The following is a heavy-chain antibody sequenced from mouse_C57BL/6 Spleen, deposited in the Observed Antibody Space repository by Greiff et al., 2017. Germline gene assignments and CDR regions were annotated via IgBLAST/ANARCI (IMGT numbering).Heavy chain of an antibody. Sequence: EVQLVESGGDLVKPGGSLKLSCAASGFTFSSYGMSWVRQTPDKRLEWVATISSGGSYTYYPDSVKGRFTISRDNAKNTLYLQMSSLKAEDTAMYYWARRGYDAMDYWGQGTSGTVSS. CDR1: GFTFSSYG. J-gene: IGHJ4*01. CDR3: ARRGYDAMDY. CDR2: ISSGGSYT. V-gene: IGHV5-6*01.